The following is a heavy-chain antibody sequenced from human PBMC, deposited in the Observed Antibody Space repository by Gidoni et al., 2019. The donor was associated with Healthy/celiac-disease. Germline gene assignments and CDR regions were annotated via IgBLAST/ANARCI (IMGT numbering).Heavy chain of an antibody. CDR3: AKDGLAWVAHLDY. J-gene: IGHJ4*02. D-gene: IGHD3-16*01. CDR1: GFTFSSYG. CDR2: ISYDGSNK. V-gene: IGHV3-30*18. Sequence: QVQLVESGGGVVQPGRSLRLSCAASGFTFSSYGMHWVRQAPGKGLEWVAVISYDGSNKYYADSVKGRFTISRDNSKNTLYLQMNSLRAEDTAVYYCAKDGLAWVAHLDYWGQGTLVTVSS.